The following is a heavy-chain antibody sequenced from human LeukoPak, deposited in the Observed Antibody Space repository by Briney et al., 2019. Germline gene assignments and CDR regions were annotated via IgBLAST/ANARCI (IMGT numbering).Heavy chain of an antibody. Sequence: ASVKVSCKAPGYTFTNYGISWVRQAPGQGLEWMGWISVYNGNANYVQKFQGRVTMTTDTSTSTAYMELRSLRSDDTAVYYCARGGVSNSWYRTPDYWGQGTLVTVS. CDR3: ARGGVSNSWYRTPDY. D-gene: IGHD6-13*01. J-gene: IGHJ4*02. CDR2: ISVYNGNA. CDR1: GYTFTNYG. V-gene: IGHV1-18*01.